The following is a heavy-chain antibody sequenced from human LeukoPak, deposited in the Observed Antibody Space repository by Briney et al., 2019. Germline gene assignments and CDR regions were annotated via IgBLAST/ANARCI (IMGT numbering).Heavy chain of an antibody. J-gene: IGHJ4*02. CDR1: GFTVSSNY. Sequence: PGGSLRLSCAASGFTVSSNYMSWVRQAPGKGLEWVSVIYSGGSTYYADSVKGRFTISRDNAKNSLYLQMNSLRAEDTALYYCTRSSTEADWGQGTRVTVSS. CDR2: IYSGGST. D-gene: IGHD6-19*01. V-gene: IGHV3-53*01. CDR3: TRSSTEAD.